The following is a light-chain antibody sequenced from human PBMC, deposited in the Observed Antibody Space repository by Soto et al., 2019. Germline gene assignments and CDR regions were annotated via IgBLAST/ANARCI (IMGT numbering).Light chain of an antibody. J-gene: IGKJ1*01. CDR1: QSISSW. CDR3: QQYSSYSWT. Sequence: DIQMTQSPSTLSASVGDRVTITCRASQSISSWLAWYQQKPGKAPKLLIYKASSLESGVPSRFSGSGFGTEFTLAINSLQPDDFATYYCQQYSSYSWTFGQGTKVEIK. V-gene: IGKV1-5*03. CDR2: KAS.